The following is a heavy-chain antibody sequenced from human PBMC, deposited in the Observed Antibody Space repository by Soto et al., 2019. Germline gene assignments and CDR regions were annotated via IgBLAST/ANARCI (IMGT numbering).Heavy chain of an antibody. Sequence: EVQLVESGGGLVQSGGSLRLSCAASGFTFSSSWMHWVRQGPGKGLVWVSRINSGATTTNYADSVKGRFTISRDNAKNTLYLQMDSLTAEDTAVYYCARGPTGWFGYDYWGQGTLVTVSS. CDR2: INSGATTT. CDR1: GFTFSSSW. D-gene: IGHD3-10*01. V-gene: IGHV3-74*01. CDR3: ARGPTGWFGYDY. J-gene: IGHJ4*02.